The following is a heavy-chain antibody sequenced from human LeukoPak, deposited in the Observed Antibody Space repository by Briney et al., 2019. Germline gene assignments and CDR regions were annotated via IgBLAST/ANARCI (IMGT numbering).Heavy chain of an antibody. V-gene: IGHV3-23*01. D-gene: IGHD5-12*01. Sequence: GGSLRLSCTASGYTFSSYSMTWVRQAPGKGLEWVSAISGSGVNTYYADSVKGRFAASRGNSKNTLYLQMNSLRAEDTAVYYCARGRSGYDPFDAFDIWGQGTWVTVSS. CDR3: ARGRSGYDPFDAFDI. CDR2: ISGSGVNT. J-gene: IGHJ3*02. CDR1: GYTFSSYS.